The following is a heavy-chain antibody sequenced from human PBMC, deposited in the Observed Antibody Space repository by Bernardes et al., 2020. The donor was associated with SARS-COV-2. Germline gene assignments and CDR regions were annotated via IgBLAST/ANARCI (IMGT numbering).Heavy chain of an antibody. D-gene: IGHD1-26*01. CDR2: INPNSGGT. J-gene: IGHJ4*02. CDR3: ASRASSGSDIRFDY. V-gene: IGHV1-2*02. CDR1: GYPFTGYY. Sequence: ASVKVSCKASGYPFTGYYMHWVRQAPGQGLEWMGWINPNSGGTNYAQKFQGRVTMTRDTSISTAYMELSRLRSDDTAVYYCASRASSGSDIRFDYWGQGTLVTVSS.